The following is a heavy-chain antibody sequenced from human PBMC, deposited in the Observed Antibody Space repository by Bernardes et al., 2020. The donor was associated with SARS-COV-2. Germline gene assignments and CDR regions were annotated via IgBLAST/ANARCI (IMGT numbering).Heavy chain of an antibody. J-gene: IGHJ4*02. D-gene: IGHD5-12*01. CDR2: ILYDGSDR. CDR3: AKDRLWLQSEDPLEY. Sequence: SLGLSCAASGFSFHHYNMHWVRQAPGKGLEWVASILYDGSDRYEADSVKGRFTISRDNPKNTVYLQMNRLRAEDTAVYYCAKDRLWLQSEDPLEYRGQGTLVTVSS. V-gene: IGHV3-30*18. CDR1: GFSFHHYN.